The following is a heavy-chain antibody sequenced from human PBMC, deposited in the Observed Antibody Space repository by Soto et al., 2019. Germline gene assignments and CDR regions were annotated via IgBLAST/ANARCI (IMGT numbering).Heavy chain of an antibody. J-gene: IGHJ4*02. Sequence: GGSLRLSCAASGFTFSSYAMSWVRQAPGKGLEWVSAISGSGGSTYYADSVKGRFTISRDNSKNTLYLQMNSLRAEDTAVYYCAKDQPVYSGSYESVFDYWGQGTLVNVAS. CDR1: GFTFSSYA. CDR3: AKDQPVYSGSYESVFDY. D-gene: IGHD1-26*01. V-gene: IGHV3-23*01. CDR2: ISGSGGST.